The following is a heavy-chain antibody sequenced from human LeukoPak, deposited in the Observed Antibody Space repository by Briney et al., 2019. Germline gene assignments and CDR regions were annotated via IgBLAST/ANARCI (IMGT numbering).Heavy chain of an antibody. CDR2: INYSGNT. D-gene: IGHD2-21*02. CDR1: GDSVNTRSNS. CDR3: AGPSDWFDY. Sequence: SETLSLTYTVSGDSVNTRSNSWGWIRQPPGKGLEWLGTINYSGNTYSNPSLRSRVTIFLDTSKNQFSLNLSSLTAADTAVYYCAGPSDWFDYWGQGSLVTVSS. V-gene: IGHV4-39*01. J-gene: IGHJ4*02.